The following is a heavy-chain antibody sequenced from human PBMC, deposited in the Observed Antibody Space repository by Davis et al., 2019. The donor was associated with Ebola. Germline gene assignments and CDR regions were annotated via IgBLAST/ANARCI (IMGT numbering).Heavy chain of an antibody. V-gene: IGHV4-4*02. D-gene: IGHD3-16*01. Sequence: MPSETLSLTCAVSGGSISSSNWWSWVRQPPRKGLEWIGEINHSGSTNYNPSLKSRVTISVDTSKNQFSLKLSSVTAADTAVYYCARVMRYYYYYGMDVWGQGTTVTISS. J-gene: IGHJ6*02. CDR3: ARVMRYYYYYGMDV. CDR1: GGSISSSNW. CDR2: INHSGST.